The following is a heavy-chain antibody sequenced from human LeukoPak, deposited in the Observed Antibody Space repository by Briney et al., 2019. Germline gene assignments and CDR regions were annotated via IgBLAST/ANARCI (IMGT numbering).Heavy chain of an antibody. CDR2: ISSNGGST. D-gene: IGHD5-12*01. V-gene: IGHV3-64*01. Sequence: PGGSLRLSCAASGFTFSSYAMHWVRQAPGKGLEYVSAISSNGGSTYYANSVKGRFTISRDNSKNTLYLQMGSLRAEDMAVYYCARETPTSQWLRFDAFDIWGQGTMVTVSS. CDR3: ARETPTSQWLRFDAFDI. J-gene: IGHJ3*02. CDR1: GFTFSSYA.